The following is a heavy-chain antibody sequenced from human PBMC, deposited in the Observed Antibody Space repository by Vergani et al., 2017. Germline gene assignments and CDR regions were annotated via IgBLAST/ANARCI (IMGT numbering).Heavy chain of an antibody. D-gene: IGHD3-22*01. CDR2: IYHSGST. V-gene: IGHV4-38-2*02. Sequence: QVQLQESGPGLVKPSETLSLTCTVSGYSISSGYYWGWIRQPPGKGLEWIGSIYHSGSTYYNPSLKRRVTISVDTSKKQFSLKLSSVTAADTAVYYCARDLVDDYYDSSGYSSLAFDIWGQGTMVTVSS. CDR1: GYSISSGYY. J-gene: IGHJ3*02. CDR3: ARDLVDDYYDSSGYSSLAFDI.